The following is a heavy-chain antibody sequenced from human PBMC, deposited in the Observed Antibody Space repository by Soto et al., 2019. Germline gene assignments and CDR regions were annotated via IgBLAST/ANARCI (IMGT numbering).Heavy chain of an antibody. CDR2: INAGNGNT. J-gene: IGHJ6*02. CDR3: ARDPNDSSAYYHHYYYGMDV. V-gene: IGHV1-3*01. CDR1: GYTFTSYG. D-gene: IGHD3-22*01. Sequence: ASVKVSCKASGYTFTSYGIHWVRQAPGQRLEWTGWINAGNGNTKYSEKSQGRVTITRDTSASTAYLELSSLRSEDTAVYYCARDPNDSSAYYHHYYYGMDVWGQGTTVTVSS.